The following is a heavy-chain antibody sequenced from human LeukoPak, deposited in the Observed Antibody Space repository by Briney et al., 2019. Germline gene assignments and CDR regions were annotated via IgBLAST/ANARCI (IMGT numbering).Heavy chain of an antibody. CDR1: GFTFSSYA. CDR2: ISGSGGST. CDR3: AKAYCSGGSCSPFLY. D-gene: IGHD2-15*01. J-gene: IGHJ4*02. V-gene: IGHV3-23*01. Sequence: PGGSLRLSCAASGFTFSSYAMSWVRQAPGKGLEWVSAISGSGGSTYYADSVKGRFTISRDNSKNTLYLQMNSLRAEDTAVYYCAKAYCSGGSCSPFLYWGQGTLVTVSS.